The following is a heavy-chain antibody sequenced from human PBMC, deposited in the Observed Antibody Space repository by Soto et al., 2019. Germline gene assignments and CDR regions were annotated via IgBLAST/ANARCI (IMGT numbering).Heavy chain of an antibody. CDR3: ARAHGYNYNGYFDL. CDR2: IYTSGST. V-gene: IGHV4-4*07. D-gene: IGHD5-12*01. CDR1: GGSISSYY. Sequence: PSETLSLTCTVSGGSISSYYWSWIRQPAGKGLEWIGRIYTSGSTNYNPSLKSRVTMTRDTSISTASMELNRLRSDDTAIYYCARAHGYNYNGYFDLWGRGTLVTVSS. J-gene: IGHJ2*01.